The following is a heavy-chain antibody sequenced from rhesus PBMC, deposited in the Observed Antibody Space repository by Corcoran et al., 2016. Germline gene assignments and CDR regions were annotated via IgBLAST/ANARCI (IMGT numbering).Heavy chain of an antibody. CDR1: GGSISSNY. Sequence: QLQLQESGPGLVKPSETLSLTCAVSGGSISSNYWRLIRQPPGKGLEWIGRISGSGGSTDYNPSLQRRVTIATDTSKNQFSLKLSSVTAADTAVYYCARDRYYNIWTGFDAFDFWGQGLRVTVS. CDR3: ARDRYYNIWTGFDAFDF. D-gene: IGHD3-3*01. J-gene: IGHJ3*01. CDR2: ISGSGGST. V-gene: IGHV4-173*01.